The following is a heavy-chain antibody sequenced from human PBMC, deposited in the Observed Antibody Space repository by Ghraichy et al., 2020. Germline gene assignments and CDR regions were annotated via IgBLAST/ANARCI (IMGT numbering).Heavy chain of an antibody. CDR2: IYSGGST. D-gene: IGHD6-19*01. CDR3: AGPVSRSSGWHPVGY. V-gene: IGHV3-66*02. Sequence: GGSLRLSCAASGFTVSSNYMSWVRQAPGKGLEWVSVIYSGGSTYYADSVKGRFTISRDNSKNTLYLQMNSLRAEDTAVYYCAGPVSRSSGWHPVGYWGQGTLVTVSS. CDR1: GFTVSSNY. J-gene: IGHJ4*02.